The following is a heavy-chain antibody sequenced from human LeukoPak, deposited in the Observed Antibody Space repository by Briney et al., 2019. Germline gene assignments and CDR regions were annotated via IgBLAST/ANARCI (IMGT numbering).Heavy chain of an antibody. CDR3: ATTYFYDSSGYYRGGIDY. CDR1: GFTFSTYW. CDR2: INQDGGDK. Sequence: GGSLRLSCAASGFTFSTYWMSWVRQAPGKGLEWVANINQDGGDKYYVDSVKGRFTISRDNAKNSLYLQMNSLRVEDTAVYYCATTYFYDSSGYYRGGIDYWGQGTLVTVSS. D-gene: IGHD3-22*01. J-gene: IGHJ4*02. V-gene: IGHV3-7*01.